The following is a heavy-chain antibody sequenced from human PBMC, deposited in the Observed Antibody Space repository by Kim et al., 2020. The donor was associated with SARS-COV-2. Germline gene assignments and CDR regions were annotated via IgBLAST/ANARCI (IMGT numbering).Heavy chain of an antibody. CDR1: GFTFGDYA. Sequence: GGSLRLSCTASGFTFGDYAMSWFRQAPGKGLEWVGFIRSKAYGGTTEYAASVKGRFTISRDDSKSIAYLQMNSLKTEDTAVYYCTRDGAISGYGSFDRFDYWGQGTLVTVSS. J-gene: IGHJ4*02. CDR2: IRSKAYGGTT. D-gene: IGHD5-12*01. CDR3: TRDGAISGYGSFDRFDY. V-gene: IGHV3-49*03.